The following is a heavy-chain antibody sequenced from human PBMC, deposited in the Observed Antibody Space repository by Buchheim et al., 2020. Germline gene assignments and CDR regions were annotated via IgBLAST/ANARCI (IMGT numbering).Heavy chain of an antibody. J-gene: IGHJ4*02. D-gene: IGHD3-22*01. CDR1: GGSVSSGSYY. CDR3: ARGDYDSSGYTYYFDY. CDR2: IYYSGST. V-gene: IGHV4-61*01. Sequence: QVQLQESGPGLVKPSETLSLTSTVSGGSVSSGSYYWSWIRQPPGKGLEWIGYIYYSGSTNYNPSLKSRVTISVDTSKNQFSLKLSSVTAADTAVYYCARGDYDSSGYTYYFDYWGQGTL.